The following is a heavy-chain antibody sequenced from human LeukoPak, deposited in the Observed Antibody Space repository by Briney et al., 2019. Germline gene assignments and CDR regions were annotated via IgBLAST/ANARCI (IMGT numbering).Heavy chain of an antibody. CDR3: AKRSSVVTATDS. D-gene: IGHD2-21*02. J-gene: IGHJ4*02. Sequence: GGSLRLSCAASGFTFSNYAMSWVRQAPGKGLEWVSTIIGSGGTTYYADSVKGRFTISRDNSKNTLYLQMSSLRAEDTAVYYCAKRSSVVTATDSWGQGTLVTVSS. CDR2: IIGSGGTT. V-gene: IGHV3-23*01. CDR1: GFTFSNYA.